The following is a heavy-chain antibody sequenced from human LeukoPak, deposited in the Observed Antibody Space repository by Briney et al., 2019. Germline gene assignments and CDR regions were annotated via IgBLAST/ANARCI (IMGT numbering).Heavy chain of an antibody. CDR1: GFTFGDYA. CDR3: TRGNRVYSSSSGHES. J-gene: IGHJ5*02. D-gene: IGHD6-6*01. Sequence: PGGSLRLSCIAPGFTFGDYAMSWVRQAPGKGLEWVGFIRSKEYGGTTEYAASVKGRFTISRDDSKSIAYLQMNSLKTEDTAVYYCTRGNRVYSSSSGHESWGQGTLVTVSS. CDR2: IRSKEYGGTT. V-gene: IGHV3-49*04.